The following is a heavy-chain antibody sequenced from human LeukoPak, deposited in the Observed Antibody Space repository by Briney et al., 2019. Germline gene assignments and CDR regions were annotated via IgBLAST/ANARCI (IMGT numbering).Heavy chain of an antibody. CDR1: GFTFDDYA. D-gene: IGHD4-17*01. V-gene: IGHV3-9*01. CDR3: ARDDTLRGMGY. Sequence: GGSLRLSCAASGFTFDDYAMHWVRQAPGKGLEWVSGISWNSGSIGYADSVKGRFTISRDNAKNSLYLQMNSLRAEDTAVYYCARDDTLRGMGYWGQGTLVTVSS. CDR2: ISWNSGSI. J-gene: IGHJ4*02.